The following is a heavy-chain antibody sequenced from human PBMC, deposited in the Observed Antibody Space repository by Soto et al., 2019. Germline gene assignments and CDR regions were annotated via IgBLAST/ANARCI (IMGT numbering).Heavy chain of an antibody. CDR2: ISSSSSTI. V-gene: IGHV3-48*02. CDR1: GFTFSSYS. CDR3: ARDRIVVVPAATSFDP. J-gene: IGHJ5*02. Sequence: WGSLGLSCAASGFTFSSYSMNWVRQAPGKGLEWVSYISSSSSTIYYADSVKGRFTISRDNAKNSLYLQMNSLRDEDTAVYYCARDRIVVVPAATSFDPWGQGTLVTVSS. D-gene: IGHD2-2*01.